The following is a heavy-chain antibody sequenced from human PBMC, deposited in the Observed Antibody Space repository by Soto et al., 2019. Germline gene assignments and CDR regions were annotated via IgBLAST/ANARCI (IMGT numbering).Heavy chain of an antibody. CDR2: IYTGGST. Sequence: TLSLTCTVSGGSISGYYWSWIRQPAGRGLEWIGRIYTGGSTNYNPSLKSRVTMSIDTSKNQFSLKLSSVTAADTAVYYCARDHLVAGNFDSWGQGTLVTVSS. CDR3: ARDHLVAGNFDS. D-gene: IGHD6-19*01. J-gene: IGHJ4*02. CDR1: GGSISGYY. V-gene: IGHV4-4*07.